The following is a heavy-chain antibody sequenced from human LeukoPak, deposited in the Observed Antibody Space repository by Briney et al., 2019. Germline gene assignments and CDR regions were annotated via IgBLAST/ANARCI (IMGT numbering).Heavy chain of an antibody. CDR3: ASSGSYRFDY. V-gene: IGHV3-48*02. CDR2: ITASGTAM. Sequence: GSLRLSFAASGFTFSSYSMNWVRQAPGKGLDWVSHITASGTAMFYADSVKGRFTISRDNAKNSLYLQMNSLRDEDTAVYYCASSGSYRFDYWGQGTLVTVSS. D-gene: IGHD1-26*01. J-gene: IGHJ4*02. CDR1: GFTFSSYS.